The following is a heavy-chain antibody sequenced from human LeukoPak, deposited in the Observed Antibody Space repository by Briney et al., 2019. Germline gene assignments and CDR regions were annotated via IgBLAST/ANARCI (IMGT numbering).Heavy chain of an antibody. CDR1: GFTFISYA. D-gene: IGHD2-2*01. V-gene: IGHV3-23*01. CDR3: ANGVVPAAIGWFDP. J-gene: IGHJ5*02. Sequence: GGSLRLSSAASGFTFISYAMSSVRQAPGKGLEWVPAISGSGGSTYYADSVKGRFTISRDNSKNTLYLQMNSLRAEDTAVYYCANGVVPAAIGWFDPWGQGTLVTVSS. CDR2: ISGSGGST.